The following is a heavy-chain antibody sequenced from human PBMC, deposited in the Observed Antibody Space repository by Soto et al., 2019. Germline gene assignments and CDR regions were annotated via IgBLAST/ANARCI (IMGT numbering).Heavy chain of an antibody. CDR3: ARDLHDYSNYRSNYYYCMDV. CDR2: INAGNGNT. CDR1: GYTFTSYA. J-gene: IGHJ6*03. Sequence: QVQLVQSGAEVKKPGASVKVSCKASGYTFTSYAMHWVRQAPGQRLEWMGWINAGNGNTKYSQKFQGRVTITRDKSASTGYMELSSLRSEDTAVYYCARDLHDYSNYRSNYYYCMDVWGKGTTVTVSS. V-gene: IGHV1-3*01. D-gene: IGHD4-4*01.